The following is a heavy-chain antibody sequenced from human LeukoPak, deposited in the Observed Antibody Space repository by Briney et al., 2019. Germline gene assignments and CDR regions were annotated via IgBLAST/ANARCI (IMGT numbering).Heavy chain of an antibody. CDR1: GGSISSYY. J-gene: IGHJ4*02. V-gene: IGHV4-4*07. Sequence: PSETLSLTCTVSGGSISSYYGSWIRQPAGKGLEWIGRIYTTGSTNYNPSLKSRVTMSVDTSKNQFSLKLSSVTAADTAVYYCARSPDYDILTGYSYIFDYWGQGILVTVSS. CDR2: IYTTGST. CDR3: ARSPDYDILTGYSYIFDY. D-gene: IGHD3-9*01.